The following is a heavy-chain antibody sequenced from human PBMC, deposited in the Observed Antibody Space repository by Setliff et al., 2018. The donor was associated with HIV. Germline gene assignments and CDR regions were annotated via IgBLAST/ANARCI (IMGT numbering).Heavy chain of an antibody. V-gene: IGHV1-18*01. CDR1: GYSFTTSG. CDR3: ARDEPKNMDV. CDR2: INIRSGNT. Sequence: ASVKVSCKASGYSFTTSGVSWVRQAPGQGLEWMGWINIRSGNTNYAQKFQGRVTMTTDTSTSTAYMGLRSLRSDDTAVYYCARDEPKNMDVWGKGTTVTVSS. J-gene: IGHJ6*03.